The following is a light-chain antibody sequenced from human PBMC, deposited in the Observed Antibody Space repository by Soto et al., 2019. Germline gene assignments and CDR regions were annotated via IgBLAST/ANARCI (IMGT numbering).Light chain of an antibody. CDR1: QSISSN. Sequence: EIVMTQSPVTLSASPGERATLSCRASQSISSNLAWYQQKPGQAPRLLIYGASTRATGIPARFSGSGSGPEFTLTISSLQSEDFAVYYCQHYNNWPYTFGQGTKLEIK. V-gene: IGKV3-15*01. CDR2: GAS. CDR3: QHYNNWPYT. J-gene: IGKJ2*01.